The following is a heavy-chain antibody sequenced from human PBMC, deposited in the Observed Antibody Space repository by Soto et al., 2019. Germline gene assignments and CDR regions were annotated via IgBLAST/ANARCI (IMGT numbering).Heavy chain of an antibody. J-gene: IGHJ4*02. CDR1: GGTFSSYA. D-gene: IGHD6-19*01. CDR2: IIPIFGTA. CDR3: ARGSPGIAVAGTSDPPDY. V-gene: IGHV1-69*12. Sequence: QVQLVQSGAEVKKPGSSVKVSCKASGGTFSSYAISWVRQAPGQGLEWMGGIIPIFGTANYAQKFQGRVTTTADESTSTAYMEPSSLRSEDTAVYYCARGSPGIAVAGTSDPPDYWGQGTLVTVSS.